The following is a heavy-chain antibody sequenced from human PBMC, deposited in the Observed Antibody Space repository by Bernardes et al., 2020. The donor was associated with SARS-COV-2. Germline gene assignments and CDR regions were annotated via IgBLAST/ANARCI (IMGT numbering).Heavy chain of an antibody. D-gene: IGHD6-19*01. CDR2: ISSSSSTI. CDR1: GFSFSRYS. Sequence: SCASCGFSFSRYSMNWVQKGPGKGLQWVYYISSSSSTIYYADSVKGRFTISRDNAKNSLYLQMNSLRAEDTAVYYCARVGQWLDYFDYWGQGTLVTVSS. V-gene: IGHV3-48*01. J-gene: IGHJ4*02. CDR3: ARVGQWLDYFDY.